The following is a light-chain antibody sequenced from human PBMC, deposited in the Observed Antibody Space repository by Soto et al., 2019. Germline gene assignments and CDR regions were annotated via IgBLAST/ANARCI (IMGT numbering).Light chain of an antibody. CDR3: QSWGTGIWV. Sequence: QSVLTQSPSASASLGASVKLTCTLSSGHSSYAIAWHQQQPEKGPRYLIKLNSDGSHSKGDGIPDRFSGSSSGAERYLTISGLQSEDEADYYCQSWGTGIWVFGGGTKLTVL. CDR1: SGHSSYA. V-gene: IGLV4-69*01. CDR2: LNSDGSH. J-gene: IGLJ3*02.